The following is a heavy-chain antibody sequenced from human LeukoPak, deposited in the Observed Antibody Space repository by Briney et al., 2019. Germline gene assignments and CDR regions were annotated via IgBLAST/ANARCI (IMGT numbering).Heavy chain of an antibody. CDR2: IYSGGST. CDR1: GFTFSSHA. V-gene: IGHV3-53*01. Sequence: GGSLRLSCVASGFTFSSHAMGWVRQAPGRGLEWVSVIYSGGSTYYADSVKGRFTISRDNSKNTLYLQMNSLRAEDTAVYYCARETVRGVFDYWGQGTLVTVSS. J-gene: IGHJ4*02. D-gene: IGHD3-10*01. CDR3: ARETVRGVFDY.